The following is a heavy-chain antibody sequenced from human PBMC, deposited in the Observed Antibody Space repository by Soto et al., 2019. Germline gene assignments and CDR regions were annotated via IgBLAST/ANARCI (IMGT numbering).Heavy chain of an antibody. CDR3: ARARNYDFWSGESGFYFDY. D-gene: IGHD3-3*01. J-gene: IGHJ4*02. CDR1: GFTVSSNY. V-gene: IGHV3-66*01. CDR2: IYSGGST. Sequence: GGSLRLSCAASGFTVSSNYMSWVRQAPGKGLEWVSVIYSGGSTYYADSVKGRFTISRDNSKNTLYLQMNSLRAEDTAVYYCARARNYDFWSGESGFYFDYWGQGTLVTVSS.